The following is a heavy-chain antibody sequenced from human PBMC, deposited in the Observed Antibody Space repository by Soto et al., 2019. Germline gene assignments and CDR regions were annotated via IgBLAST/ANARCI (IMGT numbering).Heavy chain of an antibody. CDR2: ISHSGTT. J-gene: IGHJ5*02. D-gene: IGHD2-21*02. V-gene: IGHV4-38-2*01. CDR3: ARASGGNSGWGHWSDP. Sequence: SETLSLTCAVSGYSISSGYYWGWIRQPPGRGLEWIGSISHSGTTYYNPSLRSRVTISIDTSNNQFSLKLSSVTAADTAVYYCARASGGNSGWGHWSDPWGQGTLVTVSS. CDR1: GYSISSGYY.